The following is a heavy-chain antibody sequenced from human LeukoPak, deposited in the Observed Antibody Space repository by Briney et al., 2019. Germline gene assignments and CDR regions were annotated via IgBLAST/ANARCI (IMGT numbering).Heavy chain of an antibody. D-gene: IGHD6-6*01. CDR3: ARWGSSGFDY. CDR1: GGSISSYY. J-gene: IGHJ4*02. V-gene: IGHV4-59*08. CDR2: IYYSGST. Sequence: SETLSLTCTVSGGSISSYYWSWIRQPPGKGLEWIGYIYYSGSTNYNPSLESRVTISVDTSKNQFSLKLSSVTAADTAVYYCARWGSSGFDYWGQGTLVTVSS.